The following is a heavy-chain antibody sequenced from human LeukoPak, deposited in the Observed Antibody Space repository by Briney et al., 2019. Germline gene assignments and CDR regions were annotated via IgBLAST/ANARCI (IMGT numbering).Heavy chain of an antibody. CDR2: IYSGGST. Sequence: GGSLRLSCAASGFSVSSDYMSWVRQAPGKGLEWVSVIYSGGSTYYADSVKGRFTISRDNSKNTLYLQMNSLRAEDTAVYHCARYDFILISYFDLWGRGTLVTVSS. V-gene: IGHV3-66*01. D-gene: IGHD3-3*01. CDR3: ARYDFILISYFDL. J-gene: IGHJ2*01. CDR1: GFSVSSDY.